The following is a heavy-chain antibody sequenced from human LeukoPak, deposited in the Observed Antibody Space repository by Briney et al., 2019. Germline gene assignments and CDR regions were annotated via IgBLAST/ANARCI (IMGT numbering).Heavy chain of an antibody. J-gene: IGHJ3*02. V-gene: IGHV1-69*05. CDR3: ARGSTPAGLVAFDI. CDR1: GGTFSSYA. Sequence: GASVKVSCKASGGTFSSYAISWVRQAPGQGLEWMGGIIPIFGTANYAQKFQGRVTITTDESTSTAYMELSSLRSEDTAVYYCARGSTPAGLVAFDIWGQGTMVTVSS. CDR2: IIPIFGTA. D-gene: IGHD3/OR15-3a*01.